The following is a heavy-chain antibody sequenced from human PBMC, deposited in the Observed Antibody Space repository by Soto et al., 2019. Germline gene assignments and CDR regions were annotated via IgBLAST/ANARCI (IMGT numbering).Heavy chain of an antibody. J-gene: IGHJ6*02. D-gene: IGHD1-7*01. Sequence: SVKVSCKASGGTFSSYAISWVRQAPGQGLEWMGGIIPIFGTANYAQKFQGRVTITADESTSTAYMELSSLKSEDTAVYYCASRRITGTTGSDYYYYGMDVWGQGTTVTV. CDR2: IIPIFGTA. V-gene: IGHV1-69*13. CDR1: GGTFSSYA. CDR3: ASRRITGTTGSDYYYYGMDV.